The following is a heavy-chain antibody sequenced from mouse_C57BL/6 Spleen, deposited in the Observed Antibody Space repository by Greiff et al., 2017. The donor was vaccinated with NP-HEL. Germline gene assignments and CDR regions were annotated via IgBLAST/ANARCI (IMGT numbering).Heavy chain of an antibody. D-gene: IGHD1-1*01. Sequence: EVQLVESGGGLVKPGGSLKLSCAASGFTFSSYAMSWVRQTPEKRLEWVATISDGGSYTYYPDNVKGRFTISRDNAKNNLYLQMSHLKSEDTAMYYCARDKIYYYGSSLWYFDVWGTGTTVTVSS. CDR1: GFTFSSYA. CDR2: ISDGGSYT. CDR3: ARDKIYYYGSSLWYFDV. J-gene: IGHJ1*03. V-gene: IGHV5-4*01.